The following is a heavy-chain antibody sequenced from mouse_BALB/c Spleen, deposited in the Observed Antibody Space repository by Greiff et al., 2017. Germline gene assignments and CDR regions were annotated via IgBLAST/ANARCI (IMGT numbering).Heavy chain of an antibody. V-gene: IGHV1-5*01. CDR2: IYPGNSDT. D-gene: IGHD1-1*01. CDR3: TRGDYYGSSSLYYAMDY. CDR1: GYTFTSYW. J-gene: IGHJ4*01. Sequence: VQLQQSGTVLARPGASVKMSCKASGYTFTSYWMHWVKQRPGQGLEWIGAIYPGNSDTSYNQKFKGKAKLTAVTSTSTAYMELSSLTNEDSAVYYCTRGDYYGSSSLYYAMDYWGQGTSVTVSS.